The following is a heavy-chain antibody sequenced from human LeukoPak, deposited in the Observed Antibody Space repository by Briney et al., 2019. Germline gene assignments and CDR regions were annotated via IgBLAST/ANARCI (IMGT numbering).Heavy chain of an antibody. CDR2: ISSSSYYI. J-gene: IGHJ4*02. Sequence: TGGSLRLSCAASEFTFSSYTMNWVRQAPGKGLEWVSSISSSSYYIYYADSVKGRFTISRDNAKNSLYLQMNSLRAEDTAVYYCASSGYYYFDFDYWGQGTLVTVSS. V-gene: IGHV3-21*01. D-gene: IGHD3-22*01. CDR3: ASSGYYYFDFDY. CDR1: EFTFSSYT.